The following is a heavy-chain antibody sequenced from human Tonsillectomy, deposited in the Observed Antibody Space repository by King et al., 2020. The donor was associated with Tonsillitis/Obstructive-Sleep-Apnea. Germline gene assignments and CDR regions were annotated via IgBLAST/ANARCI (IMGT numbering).Heavy chain of an antibody. V-gene: IGHV1-2*02. CDR2: INPNSGGT. Sequence: VQLVESRAEVKKPGASVKVSCKASGYTFTDYYLHWVRQAPGQGLEWMGWINPNSGGTKYAQKFQGRVSMTRDTSISTAYMELNRLRSDDTAVYYCARGDYYTMDVWGQGTTVTVSS. CDR3: ARGDYYTMDV. CDR1: GYTFTDYY. J-gene: IGHJ6*02.